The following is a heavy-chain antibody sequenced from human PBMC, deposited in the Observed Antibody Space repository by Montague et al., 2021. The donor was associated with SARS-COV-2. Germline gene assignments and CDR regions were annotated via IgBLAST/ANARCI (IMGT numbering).Heavy chain of an antibody. D-gene: IGHD3-10*01. J-gene: IGHJ4*02. V-gene: IGHV4-4*07. CDR1: AGSINNYY. CDR3: ASSYGSGYYGFDY. CDR2: IYPSGDT. Sequence: SETLSLTCTVSAGSINNYYWSWIRQSAGKGLEWIGRIYPSGDTNYNPSLKSRVTVSVDTSMSQFSLNLNSLTVADTAVYYCASSYGSGYYGFDYWGQGIPVTVSS.